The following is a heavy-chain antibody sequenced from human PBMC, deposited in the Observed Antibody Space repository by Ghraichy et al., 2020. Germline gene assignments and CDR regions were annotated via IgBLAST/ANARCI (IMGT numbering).Heavy chain of an antibody. Sequence: SETLSLTCTVSGYSITSGYYWGWIRQPPGKGLEWIGTIYHSGGTYYNPSLKSRVTISADTSKNRFSLKVTSVIAADTAIYYCVRAMKSSTLEGNYYGMDVWGLGTTVTVSS. J-gene: IGHJ6*02. CDR2: IYHSGGT. D-gene: IGHD3-3*01. V-gene: IGHV4-38-2*02. CDR1: GYSITSGYY. CDR3: VRAMKSSTLEGNYYGMDV.